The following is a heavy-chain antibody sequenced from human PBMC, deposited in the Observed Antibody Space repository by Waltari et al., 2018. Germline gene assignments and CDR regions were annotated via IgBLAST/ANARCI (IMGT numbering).Heavy chain of an antibody. Sequence: QVQLVESGGGVVQPGRSLRLSCAASGFTFSSYAMHWVRQAPGKGLEWVAVISYDGSNKYYADSVKGRFTISRDNSKNTLYLQMNSLRAEDTAVYYCARPPPEGPTDAFDIWGQGTMVIVSS. CDR1: GFTFSSYA. V-gene: IGHV3-30-3*01. CDR3: ARPPPEGPTDAFDI. J-gene: IGHJ3*02. CDR2: ISYDGSNK.